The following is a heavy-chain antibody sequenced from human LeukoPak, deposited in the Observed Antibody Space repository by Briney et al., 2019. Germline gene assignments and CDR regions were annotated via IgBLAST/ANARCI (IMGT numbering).Heavy chain of an antibody. V-gene: IGHV3-23*01. CDR3: AKGENVRYCSGGSCLPFDY. CDR1: GLTFSSHP. D-gene: IGHD2-15*01. CDR2: ISGSGGST. J-gene: IGHJ4*02. Sequence: PGGSLRLSCAASGLTFSSHPMTWVRQAPGKGLEWVSAISGSGGSTYYADSVKGRFTISRDNSKNTQYLQMNSLRAEDTAVYYCAKGENVRYCSGGSCLPFDYWGQGTLVTVSS.